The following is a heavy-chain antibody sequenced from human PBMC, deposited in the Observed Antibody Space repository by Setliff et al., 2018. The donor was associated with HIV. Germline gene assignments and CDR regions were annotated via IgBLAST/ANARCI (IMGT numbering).Heavy chain of an antibody. CDR2: INPNTGGT. CDR3: ASQFGAYDSSGYEHDAFNI. CDR1: GYTFSDYY. Sequence: GASVKVSCKASGYTFSDYYIHWVRQATGQGFEWMGRINPNTGGTKFAQKFQGSVTMTRDTSISTAYMELRRLRSDDTAVYYCASQFGAYDSSGYEHDAFNIWGQGTMVTVSS. J-gene: IGHJ3*02. D-gene: IGHD3-22*01. V-gene: IGHV1-2*06.